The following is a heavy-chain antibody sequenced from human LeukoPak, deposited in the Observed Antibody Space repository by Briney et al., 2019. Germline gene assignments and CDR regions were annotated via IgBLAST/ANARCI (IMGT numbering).Heavy chain of an antibody. V-gene: IGHV4-39*07. CDR1: GGSISSSSYY. D-gene: IGHD4-17*01. Sequence: SETLSLTCTVSGGSISSSSYYWGWIRQPPGKGLEWIGSIYYSGSTYYNPSLKSRVTISVDTSKNQFSLKLSSVTAADTAVYYCARDGHTVTLSYWGQGTLVTVSS. CDR3: ARDGHTVTLSY. CDR2: IYYSGST. J-gene: IGHJ4*02.